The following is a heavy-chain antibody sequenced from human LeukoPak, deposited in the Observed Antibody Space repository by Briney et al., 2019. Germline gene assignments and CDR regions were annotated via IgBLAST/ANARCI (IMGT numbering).Heavy chain of an antibody. D-gene: IGHD6-13*01. CDR1: GFTFSTYS. J-gene: IGHJ6*03. Sequence: PGGSLRLSCAASGFTFSTYSMSWVRQAPGKGLDWVSPVSDNGGSTYYADSVKGRFTISRDNSKNTLYLQMNSLRAEDTAVYYYAKEYSPARRSFFYNSSKGTNYMDFWRKGPRVTVSS. V-gene: IGHV3-23*01. CDR3: AKEYSPARRSFFYNSSKGTNYMDF. CDR2: VSDNGGST.